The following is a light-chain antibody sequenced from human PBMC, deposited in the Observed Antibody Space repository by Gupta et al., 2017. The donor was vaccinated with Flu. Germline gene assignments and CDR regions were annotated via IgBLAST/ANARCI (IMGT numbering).Light chain of an antibody. J-gene: IGKJ1*01. V-gene: IGKV1-5*03. CDR1: QSISVW. CDR3: QQYNTYAWT. CDR2: RAS. Sequence: GDRFTITCRASQSISVWLAWYQQKPGRAPNLLIYRASTLESGVPSRFSGSGSGTEFTLTISSLQPDDFATYYCQQYNTYAWTFGQGTKVEIK.